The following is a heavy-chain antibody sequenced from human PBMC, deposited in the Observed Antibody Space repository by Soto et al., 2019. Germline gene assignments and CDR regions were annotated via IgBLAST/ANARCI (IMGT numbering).Heavy chain of an antibody. CDR3: ASGIAAAGRNWFDP. CDR2: INHSGST. D-gene: IGHD6-13*01. V-gene: IGHV4-34*01. CDR1: GGSFSGYY. J-gene: IGHJ5*02. Sequence: QVQLQQWGAGLLKPSETLSLTCAVYGGSFSGYYCSWIRQPPGKGLEWIGEINHSGSTNYNPSLKSRVTISVDTSKNQFSLKLSSVTAADTAVYYCASGIAAAGRNWFDPWGQGTLVTVSS.